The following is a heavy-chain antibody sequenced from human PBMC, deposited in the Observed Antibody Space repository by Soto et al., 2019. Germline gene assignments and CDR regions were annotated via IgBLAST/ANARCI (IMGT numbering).Heavy chain of an antibody. V-gene: IGHV1-18*01. D-gene: IGHD2-15*01. CDR3: AMVDLSVTPTPQDV. CDR1: GYIFVNYG. J-gene: IGHJ6*02. Sequence: QVQLEQSGDEVKKPGASVKVSCKASGYIFVNYGIAWVRQAPGQGLEWLGWISPYTGNTYYATKVQGRLTLTTDPSTRTAFLDLGSLTSAAPAVYYCAMVDLSVTPTPQDVWGQGTTVTVSS. CDR2: ISPYTGNT.